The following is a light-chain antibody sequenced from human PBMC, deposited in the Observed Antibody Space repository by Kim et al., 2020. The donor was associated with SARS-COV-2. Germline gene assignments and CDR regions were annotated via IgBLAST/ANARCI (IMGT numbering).Light chain of an antibody. Sequence: LTTSGVDRVPFTGRSSHSVSHWLAWYQQKPGTAPKVLIYETSKLKSGVPSRFSGSGFGTEFTLTISSLQPDDFATYYCQQYNTWYTFGQGPKLEI. CDR2: ETS. CDR3: QQYNTWYT. CDR1: HSVSHW. V-gene: IGKV1-5*03. J-gene: IGKJ2*01.